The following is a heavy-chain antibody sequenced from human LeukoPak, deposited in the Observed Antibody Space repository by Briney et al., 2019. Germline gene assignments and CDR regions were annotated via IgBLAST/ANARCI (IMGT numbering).Heavy chain of an antibody. D-gene: IGHD3-3*01. CDR1: GFTFSSYS. CDR3: ARDPGWDFWSGYKSGVSDWFDP. J-gene: IGHJ5*02. CDR2: ISSSSSYI. Sequence: GGSLRLSCAASGFTFSSYSINWVRQAPGKGLEWVSSISSSSSYIYYADSVKGRFTISRDNAKNSLYLQMNSLRAEDTAVYYCARDPGWDFWSGYKSGVSDWFDPWGQGTLVTVSS. V-gene: IGHV3-21*01.